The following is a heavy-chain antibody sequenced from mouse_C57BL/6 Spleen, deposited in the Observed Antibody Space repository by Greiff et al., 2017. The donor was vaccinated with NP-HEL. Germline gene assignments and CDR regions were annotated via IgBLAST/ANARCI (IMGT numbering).Heavy chain of an antibody. CDR3: ARSGDGNYGGYYFDY. CDR2: IYWDDDK. CDR1: GFSLSTSGMG. D-gene: IGHD2-1*01. V-gene: IGHV8-12*01. Sequence: QVTLKESGPGILQSSQTLSLTCSFSGFSLSTSGMGVSWIRQPSGKGLEWLAHIYWDDDKRYNPSLKSRLTISKDTSRNQVFLKITSVDTADTATYYCARSGDGNYGGYYFDYWGQGTTLTVSS. J-gene: IGHJ2*01.